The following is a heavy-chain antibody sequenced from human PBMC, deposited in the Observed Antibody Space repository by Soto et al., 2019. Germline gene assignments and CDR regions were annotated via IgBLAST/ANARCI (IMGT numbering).Heavy chain of an antibody. CDR1: GGSISSGGYY. D-gene: IGHD4-17*01. CDR3: ARVAPSVEGDYVDAFDI. J-gene: IGHJ3*02. CDR2: IYYSGST. Sequence: SETLSLTCTVSGGSISSGGYYWSWIRQHPGKGLEWIGYIYYSGSTYYNPSLKSRVTISVDTSKNQFSLKLSSVTAADTAVYYCARVAPSVEGDYVDAFDIWSQGTMVTVSS. V-gene: IGHV4-31*03.